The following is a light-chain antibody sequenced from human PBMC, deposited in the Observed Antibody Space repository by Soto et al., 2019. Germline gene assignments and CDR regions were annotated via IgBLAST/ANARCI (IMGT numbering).Light chain of an antibody. CDR1: QSVSSN. CDR2: GAS. Sequence: EIVMTPSPATLSVSPGERATLSCRASQSVSSNLAWYQQKPGQAPGLLIYGASTRATGIPARFSGSGSGTEFTLTISSLQSEDFAVYYCQQYNNWPRTFGQGTKVDI. V-gene: IGKV3-15*01. J-gene: IGKJ1*01. CDR3: QQYNNWPRT.